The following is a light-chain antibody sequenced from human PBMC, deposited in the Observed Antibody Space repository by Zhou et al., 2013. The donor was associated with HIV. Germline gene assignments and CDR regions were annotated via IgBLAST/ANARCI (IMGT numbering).Light chain of an antibody. CDR3: QQSYSAPLT. CDR1: QSISSA. J-gene: IGKJ4*01. Sequence: DIQMTQSPSSLSASVGDRVTLTCRASQSISSALYWYQQKPGKAPKLLISAASSLQSGVPSRFSGSGSGTDFTLTISSLQPEDFATYYCQQSYSAPLTFGGGAKVEIK. V-gene: IGKV1-39*01. CDR2: AAS.